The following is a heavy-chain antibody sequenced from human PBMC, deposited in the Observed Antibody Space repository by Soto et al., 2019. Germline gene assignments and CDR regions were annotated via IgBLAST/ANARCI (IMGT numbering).Heavy chain of an antibody. CDR3: ARDPGYSSSWKKSYYYYGMDV. V-gene: IGHV6-1*01. Sequence: SQTLSLTCVISGDSVSSNSAAWNWIRQSPSRGLEWLGRTYYRSKWYNDYAVSVKSRITISPDTSKNQFSLQLNSVTPEDTAVYYCARDPGYSSSWKKSYYYYGMDVWGQGTTVTVSS. CDR2: TYYRSKWYN. CDR1: GDSVSSNSAA. D-gene: IGHD6-13*01. J-gene: IGHJ6*02.